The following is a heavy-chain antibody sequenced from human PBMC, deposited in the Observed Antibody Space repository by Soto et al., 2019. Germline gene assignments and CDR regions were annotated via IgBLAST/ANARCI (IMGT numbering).Heavy chain of an antibody. Sequence: ASVKVSCKVSGYTLTELSMHWVRQAPGKGLEWMGGFDPEDGETIYARKFQGRVTMTEDTSTDTAYMELSSLRSEDTAVYYCATDPLGYCSGGSCLTWGQGTLVTVSS. V-gene: IGHV1-24*01. CDR1: GYTLTELS. CDR3: ATDPLGYCSGGSCLT. J-gene: IGHJ5*02. CDR2: FDPEDGET. D-gene: IGHD2-15*01.